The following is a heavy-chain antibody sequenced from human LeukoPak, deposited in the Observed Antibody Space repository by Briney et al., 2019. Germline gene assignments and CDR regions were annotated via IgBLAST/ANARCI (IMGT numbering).Heavy chain of an antibody. V-gene: IGHV3-49*04. CDR1: GFTFSTYW. Sequence: GGSLRLSCEASGFTFSTYWMAWVRQAPGKGLEWVGFIRSKAYGGTTEYAASVKGRFTISRDDSKSIAYLQMNRLKTEDTAVYYCTRDPDAHYDSSGNAFDIGGKGTMVTVSS. CDR3: TRDPDAHYDSSGNAFDI. D-gene: IGHD3-22*01. CDR2: IRSKAYGGTT. J-gene: IGHJ3*02.